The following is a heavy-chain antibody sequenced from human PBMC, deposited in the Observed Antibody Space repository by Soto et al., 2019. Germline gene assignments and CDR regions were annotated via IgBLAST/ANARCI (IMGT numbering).Heavy chain of an antibody. J-gene: IGHJ5*02. CDR2: ISYDGSNK. CDR3: AREVVLHYDSSGYSISWFDP. CDR1: GFTFSSYA. V-gene: IGHV3-30-3*01. Sequence: GGSLRLSCAASGFTFSSYAMHWVRQAPGKGLEWVAVISYDGSNKYYADSVKGRFTISRDNSKNTLYLQMNSLRAEDTAVYYCAREVVLHYDSSGYSISWFDPWGQGTLVTVSS. D-gene: IGHD3-22*01.